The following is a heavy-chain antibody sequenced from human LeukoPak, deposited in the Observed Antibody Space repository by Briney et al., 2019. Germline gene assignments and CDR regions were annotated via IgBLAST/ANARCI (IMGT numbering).Heavy chain of an antibody. J-gene: IGHJ6*02. CDR3: ASTTFHYDFWSGYLAHYGMDV. V-gene: IGHV3-48*01. CDR2: ISSSSSTI. D-gene: IGHD3-3*01. CDR1: GFTFSSYS. Sequence: GGSLRLSCAASGFTFSSYSMNWVRQAPGKGLEWVSYISSSSSTIYYADSVKGRFTISRDNAKNSLYLQMNSLRAEDTAVYYCASTTFHYDFWSGYLAHYGMDVWGQGTTVTVSS.